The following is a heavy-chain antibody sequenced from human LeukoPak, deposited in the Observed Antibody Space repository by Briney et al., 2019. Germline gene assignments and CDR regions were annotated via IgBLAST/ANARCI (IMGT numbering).Heavy chain of an antibody. D-gene: IGHD3-3*01. CDR1: GFTFSSYA. CDR3: ARDRAPSITIFGVITPSWFDP. J-gene: IGHJ5*02. Sequence: GGSLRLSCAASGFTFSSYAMNWVRQAPGKGLEWISYISSSSSAIYYADSVKGRFTISRDNAENSLYLQMNSLRAEDTAVYYCARDRAPSITIFGVITPSWFDPWGQGTLVTVSS. V-gene: IGHV3-48*01. CDR2: ISSSSSAI.